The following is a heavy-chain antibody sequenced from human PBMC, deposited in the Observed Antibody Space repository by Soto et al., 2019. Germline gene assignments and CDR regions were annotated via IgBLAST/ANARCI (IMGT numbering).Heavy chain of an antibody. V-gene: IGHV3-7*01. Sequence: GGSLRLSCAASGFSFSRSWMSWVRQAPGKGLEWVANIKEDGSEKYYVDSVKGRFIISRDNAKNSLYLQINSLRAEDTAVYYCARDADGYEYWGQGTLVTVSS. D-gene: IGHD5-12*01. J-gene: IGHJ4*02. CDR3: ARDADGYEY. CDR1: GFSFSRSW. CDR2: IKEDGSEK.